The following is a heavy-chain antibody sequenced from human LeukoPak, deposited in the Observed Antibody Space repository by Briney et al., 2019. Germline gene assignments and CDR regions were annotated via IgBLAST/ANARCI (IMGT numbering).Heavy chain of an antibody. CDR2: IYSGGST. CDR3: ARDIGGSGTTKGPDY. CDR1: GFTVSSNY. J-gene: IGHJ4*02. D-gene: IGHD3-10*01. V-gene: IGHV3-66*01. Sequence: GGSLRLSCAASGFTVSSNYMSWVRQAPGKGLEWVSVIYSGGSTYYADSVKGRFTISRDNSKNTLYLQMNSLRAEDTAVYYCARDIGGSGTTKGPDYWGQGTLVTVSS.